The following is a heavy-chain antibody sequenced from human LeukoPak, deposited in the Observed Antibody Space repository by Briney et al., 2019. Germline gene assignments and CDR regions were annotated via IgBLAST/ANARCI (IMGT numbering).Heavy chain of an antibody. Sequence: GGSLRLSCAASGFTFSSYAMSWVRQAPGKGLEWVSAISGSGGSTYYADSVKGRFTISRDNSKNTLYVHMNGVRAEDTGVYYCAKRAVLRFLEWLQDYYYYYMDVWGKGTTVTVSS. CDR3: AKRAVLRFLEWLQDYYYYYMDV. CDR2: ISGSGGST. J-gene: IGHJ6*03. D-gene: IGHD3-3*01. CDR1: GFTFSSYA. V-gene: IGHV3-23*01.